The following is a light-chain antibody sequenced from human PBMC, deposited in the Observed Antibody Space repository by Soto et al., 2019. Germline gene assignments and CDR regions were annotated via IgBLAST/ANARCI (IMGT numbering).Light chain of an antibody. J-gene: IGKJ2*01. CDR2: LGS. CDR1: QSLLHSEGHNY. V-gene: IGKV2-28*01. Sequence: DIVMTQSPLSLPVTPGEPASISCRPSQSLLHSEGHNYLDWYLQKPGQSPQLLIYLGSNRASGVPDRFSGSGSGTDFTLKLTRVEAEDVGVYYCLQALQTPYTFGQGTKLEIK. CDR3: LQALQTPYT.